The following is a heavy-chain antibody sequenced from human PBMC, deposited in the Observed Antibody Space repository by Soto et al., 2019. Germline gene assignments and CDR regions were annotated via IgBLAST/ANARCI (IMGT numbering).Heavy chain of an antibody. D-gene: IGHD1-26*01. V-gene: IGHV4-34*01. CDR2: INHSGST. CDR1: GGSFSGYY. J-gene: IGHJ4*02. CDR3: ARGPGALPFDY. Sequence: SETLSLTCAVYGGSFSGYYWSWIRQPPGKGLEWIGEINHSGSTNYNPSLKSRVTISVDTSKNQFSLKLSSVTAADTAVYYCARGPGALPFDYWGQGTLVTVS.